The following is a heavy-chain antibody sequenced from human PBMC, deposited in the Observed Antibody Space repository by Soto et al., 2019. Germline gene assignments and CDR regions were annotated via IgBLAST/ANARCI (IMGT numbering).Heavy chain of an antibody. CDR3: ARVGWLVRYVPVDY. CDR2: INHSGST. CDR1: GGSFSGYY. D-gene: IGHD6-19*01. J-gene: IGHJ4*02. Sequence: PSETLSLTCAVYGGSFSGYYWSWIRQPPGKGLEWLGEINHSGSTNYNPSLKSRVTISVDTSKNQFSLKLSSVTAADTAVSYCARVGWLVRYVPVDYWGQGTLVTVSS. V-gene: IGHV4-34*01.